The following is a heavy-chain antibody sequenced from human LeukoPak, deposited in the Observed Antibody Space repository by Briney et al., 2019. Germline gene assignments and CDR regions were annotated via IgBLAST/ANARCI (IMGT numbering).Heavy chain of an antibody. CDR3: ARGTRELLLDY. V-gene: IGHV4-61*08. J-gene: IGHJ4*02. CDR2: IYHSGST. CDR1: GGSISSGGYY. Sequence: SETLSLTCTVSGGSISSGGYYWSWIQQPPGKGLEWIGYIYHSGSTYYNPSLKSRVTISVDTSKNQFSLKLSSVTAADTAVYYCARGTRELLLDYWGQGTLVTVSS. D-gene: IGHD1-26*01.